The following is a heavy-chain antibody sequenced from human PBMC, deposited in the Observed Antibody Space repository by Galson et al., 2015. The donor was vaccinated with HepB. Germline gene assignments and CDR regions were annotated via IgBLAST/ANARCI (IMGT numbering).Heavy chain of an antibody. CDR1: GLTFSSYA. V-gene: IGHV3-23*01. J-gene: IGHJ4*02. CDR3: ASRGSAPCFDY. CDR2: ISGSGSNT. Sequence: SLRLSCAASGLTFSSYAMSWVRQAPGKGLEWVSAISGSGSNTHYADSVKGRFTISRDNSKNTLYLQMNSLRAEDTAVYYCASRGSAPCFDYWGQGTLVTASS. D-gene: IGHD6-6*01.